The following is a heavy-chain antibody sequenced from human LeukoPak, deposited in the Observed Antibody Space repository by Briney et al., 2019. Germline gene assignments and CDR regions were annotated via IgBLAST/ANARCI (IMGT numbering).Heavy chain of an antibody. V-gene: IGHV4-34*01. CDR2: INHSGSA. CDR1: GGSFSGYY. Sequence: PSETLSLTCAVYGGSFSGYYWSWIRQPPGKGLEWIGEINHSGSANYNPSLKSRVTISVDTSKNQFSLKLSSVTAADTAVYYCAREGPLTQYSTVQDWGQGTLVTVSS. D-gene: IGHD2-15*01. J-gene: IGHJ1*01. CDR3: AREGPLTQYSTVQD.